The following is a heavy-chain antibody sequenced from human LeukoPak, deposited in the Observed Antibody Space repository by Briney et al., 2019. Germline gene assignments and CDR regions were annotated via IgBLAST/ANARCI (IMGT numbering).Heavy chain of an antibody. CDR1: GYSFTSYR. D-gene: IGHD6-13*01. V-gene: IGHV5-51*01. J-gene: IGHJ6*03. CDR2: IYPGDSDT. Sequence: GESLKISCKGSGYSFTSYRIGWVRQMPGKGLEWMGIIYPGDSDTRYSPSFQGQVTISADKSISTAYLQWSSLKASDTAMYYCARQGAAGKYYYYYMDVWGKGTTVTVSS. CDR3: ARQGAAGKYYYYYMDV.